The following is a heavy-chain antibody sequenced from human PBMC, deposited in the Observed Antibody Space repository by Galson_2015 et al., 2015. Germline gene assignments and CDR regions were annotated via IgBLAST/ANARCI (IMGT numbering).Heavy chain of an antibody. CDR1: GFTFDDYA. CDR2: ISWNSGSI. V-gene: IGHV3-9*01. CDR3: AKDIRNYYYYYMDV. J-gene: IGHJ6*03. Sequence: SLRLSCAASGFTFDDYAMHWVRQAPGKGLEWVPGISWNSGSIGYADSVKGRFTISRDNAKNSLYLQMNSLRAEDTALYYCAKDIRNYYYYYMDVWGKGTTVTVSS.